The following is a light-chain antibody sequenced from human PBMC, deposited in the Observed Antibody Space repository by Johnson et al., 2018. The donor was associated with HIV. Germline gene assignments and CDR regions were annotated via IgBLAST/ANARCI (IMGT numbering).Light chain of an antibody. CDR3: GTWDSSLSAGKV. Sequence: QSVLTQPPSVSAAPGQKVTISCSGSSSNIGRNYVSWYQQLPGSAPKLLIYDNNKRPSGIPDRFSGSKSGTSATLGITGLLTGDEADYYCGTWDSSLSAGKVFGTGTKVTVL. V-gene: IGLV1-51*01. CDR1: SSNIGRNY. J-gene: IGLJ1*01. CDR2: DNN.